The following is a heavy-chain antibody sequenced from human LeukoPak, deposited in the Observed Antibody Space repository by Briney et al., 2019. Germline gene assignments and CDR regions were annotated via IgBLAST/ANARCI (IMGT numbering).Heavy chain of an antibody. CDR3: ARVGPYYSDPQLDY. V-gene: IGHV1-2*02. Sequence: AAVKVSCKASGYTFTAYSMHWVRLAPGQGLEWLGWIQPNSGGTHYAQNFLGRVTMTRDTSISTAYMELSRLTSDDTAVYYCARVGPYYSDPQLDYWGQGTLVTVSS. D-gene: IGHD2-21*01. CDR1: GYTFTAYS. CDR2: IQPNSGGT. J-gene: IGHJ4*02.